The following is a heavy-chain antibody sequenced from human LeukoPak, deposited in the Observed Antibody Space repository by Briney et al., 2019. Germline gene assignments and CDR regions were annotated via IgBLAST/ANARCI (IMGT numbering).Heavy chain of an antibody. V-gene: IGHV4-59*01. J-gene: IGHJ4*02. D-gene: IGHD4-17*01. CDR3: ARLRPRGMGFDY. CDR2: IYYSGST. Sequence: SETLSLTCTVSGGSINSYYWSWIRQPPGKGLEWIGYIYYSGSTNYNPSLKSRVTISVDTSKNQFSLKLSSVTAADTAVYYCARLRPRGMGFDYWGQGTLVTVSS. CDR1: GGSINSYY.